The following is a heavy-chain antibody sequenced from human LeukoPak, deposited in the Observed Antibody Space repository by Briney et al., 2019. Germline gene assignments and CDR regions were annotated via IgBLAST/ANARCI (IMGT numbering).Heavy chain of an antibody. Sequence: PGGSLRLSCAASGFTFDDYAMHWVRHAPGKGLEWVSGISWNSGSIGYADSVKGRFTISRDNAKNSLYLQMNSLRAEDMALYYCAKSWGPGIAAAGPFDYWGQGTLVTVSS. CDR1: GFTFDDYA. CDR2: ISWNSGSI. CDR3: AKSWGPGIAAAGPFDY. V-gene: IGHV3-9*03. J-gene: IGHJ4*02. D-gene: IGHD6-13*01.